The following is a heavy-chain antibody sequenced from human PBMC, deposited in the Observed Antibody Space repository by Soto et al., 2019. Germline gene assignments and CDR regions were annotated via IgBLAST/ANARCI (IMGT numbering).Heavy chain of an antibody. CDR1: GGSISSGGYY. Sequence: SETLSLTCTVSGGSISSGGYYWSWIRQHPGKGLEWIGYIYYSGSTYYNPSLKSRVTISVDTSKNQFSLKLSSVTAADTAVYYCARVHGDYRYYYYYMDVWGKGTTVTVSS. J-gene: IGHJ6*03. D-gene: IGHD4-17*01. CDR2: IYYSGST. CDR3: ARVHGDYRYYYYYMDV. V-gene: IGHV4-31*03.